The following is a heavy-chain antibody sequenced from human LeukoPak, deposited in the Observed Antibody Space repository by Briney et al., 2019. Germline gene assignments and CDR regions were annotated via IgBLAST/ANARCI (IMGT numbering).Heavy chain of an antibody. CDR2: ISSSSSYI. CDR1: GFTFSSYS. Sequence: GGSLRLSCAASGFTFSSYSMNWVRQAPGKGLKWVSSISSSSSYIYYADSVKGRFTISRDNAKNSLYLQMNSLRAEDTAVYYCARDRRFSSSDAFDIWGQGTMVTVSS. V-gene: IGHV3-21*01. D-gene: IGHD6-6*01. J-gene: IGHJ3*02. CDR3: ARDRRFSSSDAFDI.